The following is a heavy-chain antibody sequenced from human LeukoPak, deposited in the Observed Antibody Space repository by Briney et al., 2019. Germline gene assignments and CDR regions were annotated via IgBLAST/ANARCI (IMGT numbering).Heavy chain of an antibody. Sequence: GGSLRLSCAASRFTFSSYGVSWGRQAPGEGVGWVSPTYGSGGSTYYADSVRGRFTTSRDATKSTLYLHIYSLRDEDTAVYYTAKEGHESSGYYYYYYYIDVWGKGTTVTISS. D-gene: IGHD3-22*01. CDR2: TYGSGGST. CDR3: AKEGHESSGYYYYYYYIDV. J-gene: IGHJ6*03. CDR1: RFTFSSYG. V-gene: IGHV3-23*01.